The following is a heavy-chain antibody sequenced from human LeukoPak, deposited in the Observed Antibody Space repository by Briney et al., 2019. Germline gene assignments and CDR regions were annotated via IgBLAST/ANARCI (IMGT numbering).Heavy chain of an antibody. CDR3: ARGPVIQMATIYPLDY. J-gene: IGHJ4*02. V-gene: IGHV4-59*01. D-gene: IGHD5-24*01. Sequence: PSETLSLTCTVSGGSISSYYWSWIRQPPGKGLEWIGYIYYSGSTNYNPSLKSRVTISVDTSKNQFSLKLSSVTAADTAVYYCARGPVIQMATIYPLDYWGQGTLVTVSS. CDR1: GGSISSYY. CDR2: IYYSGST.